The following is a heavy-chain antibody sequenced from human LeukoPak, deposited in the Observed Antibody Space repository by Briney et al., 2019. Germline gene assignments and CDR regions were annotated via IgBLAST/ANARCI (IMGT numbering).Heavy chain of an antibody. V-gene: IGHV3-21*01. J-gene: IGHJ4*02. CDR1: GFTFSSYS. CDR2: ISSSSSYI. CDR3: ARDLRGYSYGPDY. D-gene: IGHD5-18*01. Sequence: GGSLRLSCAAPGFTFSSYSMNWVRQAPGKGLEWVSSISSSSSYIYYADSVKGRFTISRDNAKNSLYLQMNSLRAEDTAVYYCARDLRGYSYGPDYWGQGTLVTVSS.